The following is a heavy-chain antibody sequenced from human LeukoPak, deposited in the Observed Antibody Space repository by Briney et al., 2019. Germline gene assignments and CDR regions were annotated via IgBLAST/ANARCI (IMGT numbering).Heavy chain of an antibody. Sequence: GGSLRLSCTASGFTFSSYSMNWVRQAPGKGLEWVSFIRYDGSEKYYADSVKGQFTISRDNSKHTVYLQMNSLRPEDTAIYYCARMVRNQGDYWGQGTLVTVSS. D-gene: IGHD3-10*01. CDR1: GFTFSSYS. V-gene: IGHV3-30*02. J-gene: IGHJ4*02. CDR3: ARMVRNQGDY. CDR2: IRYDGSEK.